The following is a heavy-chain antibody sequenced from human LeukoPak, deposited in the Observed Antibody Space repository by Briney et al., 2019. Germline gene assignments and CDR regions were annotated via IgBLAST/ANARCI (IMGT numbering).Heavy chain of an antibody. D-gene: IGHD3-22*01. CDR2: INPNGAGT. CDR1: GYTFTGYY. V-gene: IGHV1-2*02. J-gene: IGHJ4*02. Sequence: ASVKVSCTASGYTFTGYYMHWVRQAPGQGLEWMGWINPNGAGTNYAQKFQGRVTMTRDTSISTAYMELSRLRSDDTAVYYCARGAHYHDSSEGYDYWGQGTLVTASS. CDR3: ARGAHYHDSSEGYDY.